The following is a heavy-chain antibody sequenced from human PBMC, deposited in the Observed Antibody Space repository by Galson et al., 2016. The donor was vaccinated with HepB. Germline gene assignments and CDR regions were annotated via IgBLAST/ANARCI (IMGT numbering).Heavy chain of an antibody. Sequence: SLRLSCAASGFTFSDYCMSWVRQSPTTGLEWVSSISHNGEMTYDADFVEGRFTIARDNANNTVYLQMNSLRAGDTAVYYCVKDPVASSGTGWFDSWGQGILVTVSS. V-gene: IGHV3-23*01. CDR3: VKDPVASSGTGWFDS. CDR1: GFTFSDYC. D-gene: IGHD3/OR15-3a*01. CDR2: ISHNGEMT. J-gene: IGHJ5*01.